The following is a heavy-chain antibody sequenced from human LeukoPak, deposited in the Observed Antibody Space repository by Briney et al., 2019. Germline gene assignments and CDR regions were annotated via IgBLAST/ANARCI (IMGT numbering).Heavy chain of an antibody. J-gene: IGHJ4*02. Sequence: GSLRLSCAASGFTVSSNYMSWVRQPPGKGLEWIGEINHSGSTNYNPSLKSRVTISVDTSKNQFSLKLSSVTAADTAVYYCARGRRLRSADYWGQGTLVTVSS. CDR1: GFTVSSNY. CDR2: INHSGST. V-gene: IGHV4-34*01. CDR3: ARGRRLRSADY. D-gene: IGHD6-6*01.